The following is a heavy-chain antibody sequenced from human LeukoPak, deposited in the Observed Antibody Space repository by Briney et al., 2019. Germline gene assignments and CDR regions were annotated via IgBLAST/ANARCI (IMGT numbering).Heavy chain of an antibody. Sequence: GGSLRLSCAASGFTFSSYAMSWVRQAPGQGLEWVSAISGSGGSTYYADSVKGRFTISRDNSKNTLYLQMNSLRAEDTAVYYCAKGNTIFGVVTPFDYWGQGTLVTVSS. CDR2: ISGSGGST. V-gene: IGHV3-23*01. D-gene: IGHD3-3*01. CDR1: GFTFSSYA. CDR3: AKGNTIFGVVTPFDY. J-gene: IGHJ4*02.